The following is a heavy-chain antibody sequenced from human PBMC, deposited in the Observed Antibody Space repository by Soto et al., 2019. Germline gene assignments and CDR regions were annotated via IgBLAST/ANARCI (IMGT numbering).Heavy chain of an antibody. CDR2: IHYSGRT. CDR1: NGSISGFY. D-gene: IGHD1-26*01. Sequence: ETLSLTCSVSNGSISGFYWTWIRQPPGKILEWIGYIHYSGRTDYNPSLTSRATMSVDTSKNQFSLNLKSITAADTAVYYCVRVGVGIGNHFDSWGRGTLVTVSS. V-gene: IGHV4-59*12. CDR3: VRVGVGIGNHFDS. J-gene: IGHJ4*02.